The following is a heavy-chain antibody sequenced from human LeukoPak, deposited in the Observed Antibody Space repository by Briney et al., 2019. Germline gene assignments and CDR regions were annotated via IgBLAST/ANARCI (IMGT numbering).Heavy chain of an antibody. V-gene: IGHV4-39*02. Sequence: SETLSLTCAVSGGSISSNSYYWGWIRQPPGKGLEWIGSIYYSGSTYYNPSLKSRVTISVDTSKNQFSLKLSSVTAADTAVYYCAREGYDILTGYYTNYYYYYMDVWGKGTTVTISS. J-gene: IGHJ6*03. CDR3: AREGYDILTGYYTNYYYYYMDV. CDR2: IYYSGST. D-gene: IGHD3-9*01. CDR1: GGSISSNSYY.